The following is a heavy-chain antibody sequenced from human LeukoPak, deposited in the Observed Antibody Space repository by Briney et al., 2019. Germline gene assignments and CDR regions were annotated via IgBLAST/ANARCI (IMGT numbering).Heavy chain of an antibody. Sequence: SETLSLTCTVSGGSISSYYWSWIRQPAGKGLEWIGRIYTSGSTSYNPSLKSRVTMSLDTSKNQFSLKLSSVTAADTAVYYCARGPDYYGSGGADGFDYWGQGTLVTVSS. CDR2: IYTSGST. CDR3: ARGPDYYGSGGADGFDY. V-gene: IGHV4-4*07. J-gene: IGHJ4*02. D-gene: IGHD3-10*01. CDR1: GGSISSYY.